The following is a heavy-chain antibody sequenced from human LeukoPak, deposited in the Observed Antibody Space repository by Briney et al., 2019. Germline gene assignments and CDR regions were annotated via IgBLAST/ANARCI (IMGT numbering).Heavy chain of an antibody. CDR3: ARDSPIERLQH. D-gene: IGHD2/OR15-2a*01. J-gene: IGHJ1*01. CDR2: VSGDGGSA. V-gene: IGHV3-43*02. CDR1: GFSFDDYA. Sequence: GGSLRLSCAASGFSFDDYAMHWVRQAPGKGLEWVSLVSGDGGSAYYADSVKGRFTISRDNSKNSLYLQMSSLRTEDTALYYCARDSPIERLQHWGQGTLVTVSS.